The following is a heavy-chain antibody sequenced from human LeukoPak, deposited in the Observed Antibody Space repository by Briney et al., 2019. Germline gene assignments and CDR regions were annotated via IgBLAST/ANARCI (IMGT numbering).Heavy chain of an antibody. Sequence: ASVKVCCKASRYTFTGYYMHWVRQAPGQGLEWMGWINPNSGGTNYAQKFQGRVTMTRDTSISTAYMELSRLRSDDTAVYYCARGRYYDFWSGYWGHYYMDVWGKGTTVTVSS. CDR2: INPNSGGT. CDR1: RYTFTGYY. V-gene: IGHV1-2*02. CDR3: ARGRYYDFWSGYWGHYYMDV. J-gene: IGHJ6*03. D-gene: IGHD3-3*01.